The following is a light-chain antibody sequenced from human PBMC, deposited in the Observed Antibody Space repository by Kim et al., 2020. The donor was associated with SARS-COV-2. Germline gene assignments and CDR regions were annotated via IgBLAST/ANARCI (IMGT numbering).Light chain of an antibody. J-gene: IGLJ2*01. CDR2: DTG. CDR1: TGAVTSGHF. V-gene: IGLV7-46*01. Sequence: PGVPVTLPCDSSTGAVTSGHFPYWFQQKPGQAPRTLIYDTGNRHSGTPARFSGSLLGGKAALTLSAAQAEDEADYYCLLSYSDSRVFGGGTQLTVL. CDR3: LLSYSDSRV.